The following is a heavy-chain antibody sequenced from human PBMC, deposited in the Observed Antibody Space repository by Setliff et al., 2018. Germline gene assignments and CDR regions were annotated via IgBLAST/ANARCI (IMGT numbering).Heavy chain of an antibody. J-gene: IGHJ4*02. V-gene: IGHV4-30-4*08. CDR3: ARGAGSVDY. CDR1: GGSVSSGDYY. Sequence: PSETLSLTCTVSGGSVSSGDYYWTWIRQPPGKGLEWIGYIYYSGSTYYNPSLKSRVTISVDTSKNQSSLKLSSVTAADTAVYYCARGAGSVDYWGQGTLVTVSS. CDR2: IYYSGST.